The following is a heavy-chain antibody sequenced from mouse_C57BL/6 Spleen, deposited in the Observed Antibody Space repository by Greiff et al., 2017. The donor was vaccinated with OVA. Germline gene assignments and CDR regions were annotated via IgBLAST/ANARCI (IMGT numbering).Heavy chain of an antibody. CDR2: IDPEDGET. V-gene: IGHV14-2*01. CDR1: GFNIKDYY. J-gene: IGHJ2*01. D-gene: IGHD2-5*01. Sequence: EVKLQESGAELVKPGASVKLSCTASGFNIKDYYMHWVKQRTEQGLEWIGRIDPEDGETKYAPKFQGKATITADTSSNTAYLQLSSLTSEDTAVYYCASPYSNHLYYFDYWGQGTTLTVSS. CDR3: ASPYSNHLYYFDY.